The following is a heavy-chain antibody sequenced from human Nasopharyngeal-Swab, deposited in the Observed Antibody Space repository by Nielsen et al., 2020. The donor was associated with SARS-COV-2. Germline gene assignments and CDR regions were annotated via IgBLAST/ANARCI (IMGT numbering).Heavy chain of an antibody. V-gene: IGHV3-64*01. D-gene: IGHD1-26*01. CDR3: ARVDRDGSYYYYYMDV. CDR2: IRSNGGST. J-gene: IGHJ6*03. CDR1: GLTFSSYA. Sequence: GASLRLSCAASGLTFSSYAMHWVRQAPGEGLEYVSAIRSNGGSTYYANSVKGRFTIPRDNSKNTLYLQMGSLRAEDMAVYYCARVDRDGSYYYYYMDVWGKGTTVTVSS.